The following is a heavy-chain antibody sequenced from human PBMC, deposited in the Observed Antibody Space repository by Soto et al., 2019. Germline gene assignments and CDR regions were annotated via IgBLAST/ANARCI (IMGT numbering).Heavy chain of an antibody. CDR3: AREGQYCSGGSCYGNGFDP. D-gene: IGHD2-15*01. V-gene: IGHV1-8*01. Sequence: ASVKVSCKASGYTFTSYDINWVRQATGQGLEWMGWMNPNSGNTGYAQKFQGRVTMTRNTSISTAYMELSSLRSEDTAVYYCAREGQYCSGGSCYGNGFDPWGQGTLVTVSS. CDR2: MNPNSGNT. J-gene: IGHJ5*02. CDR1: GYTFTSYD.